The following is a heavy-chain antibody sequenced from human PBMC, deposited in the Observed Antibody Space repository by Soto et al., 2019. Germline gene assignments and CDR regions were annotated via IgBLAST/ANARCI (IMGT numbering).Heavy chain of an antibody. D-gene: IGHD7-27*01. Sequence: QVQLQESGPGLVKPSETLSLTCAVSGGSITHDNWWNWARQPPGKGLEWIGAISHSGTTNYNPSLKSRVTISVDMSKNQLSLKLTAVTAADTAVYYCAKDHTGADAFDIWGQGIMVTVSS. CDR3: AKDHTGADAFDI. CDR1: GGSITHDNW. J-gene: IGHJ3*02. CDR2: ISHSGTT. V-gene: IGHV4-4*02.